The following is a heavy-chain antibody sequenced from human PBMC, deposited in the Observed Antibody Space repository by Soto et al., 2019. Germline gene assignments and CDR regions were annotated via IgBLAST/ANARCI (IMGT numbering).Heavy chain of an antibody. Sequence: PGESLKISWKGSGYSLTSYWIGWVRQMPGKGLEWMGIIYPGDSDTRYSPSFQGQVTISADKSISTAYLQWSSLKASDTAMYYCARLPRYYDFWSGYDRLYYYYYMDVWGKGTTVTVSS. V-gene: IGHV5-51*01. CDR1: GYSLTSYW. D-gene: IGHD3-3*01. J-gene: IGHJ6*03. CDR2: IYPGDSDT. CDR3: ARLPRYYDFWSGYDRLYYYYYMDV.